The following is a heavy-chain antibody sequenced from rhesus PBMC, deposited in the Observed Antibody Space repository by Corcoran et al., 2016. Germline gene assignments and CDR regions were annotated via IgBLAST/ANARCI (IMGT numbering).Heavy chain of an antibody. Sequence: QVQLQESGPGLVKPSETLSLTCAVSGGSISDDYYWSWIRQPPGKGLEWIGYIYGSGGGTNYNPSLKNRVTISIDTSKNQFSLKLSSVTAADTAVYYCARGAGSNYGNDDFDYWGQGVLVTVSS. D-gene: IGHD4-29*01. CDR1: GGSISDDYY. CDR3: ARGAGSNYGNDDFDY. CDR2: IYGSGGGT. J-gene: IGHJ4*01. V-gene: IGHV4-106*01.